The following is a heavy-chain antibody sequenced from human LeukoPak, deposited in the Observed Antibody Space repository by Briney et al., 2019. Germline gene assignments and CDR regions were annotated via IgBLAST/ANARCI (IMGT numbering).Heavy chain of an antibody. CDR1: GGSISSYH. CDR3: ARGRYFGY. D-gene: IGHD3-9*01. Sequence: SETLSLTCTVSGGSISSYHWSWIRQPPGKGLECIGYIYYSGSTTYNPSLKSRVTMSVDTSKNQFSLKLTSVTAADTAVYYCARGRYFGYWGQGTLVTVSS. CDR2: IYYSGST. J-gene: IGHJ4*02. V-gene: IGHV4-59*12.